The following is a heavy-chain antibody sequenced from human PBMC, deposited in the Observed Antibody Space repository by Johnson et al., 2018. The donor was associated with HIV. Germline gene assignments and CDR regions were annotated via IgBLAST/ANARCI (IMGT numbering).Heavy chain of an antibody. J-gene: IGHJ3*02. CDR3: ARWGPYDILTGYDAFDI. V-gene: IGHV3-11*04. D-gene: IGHD3-9*01. CDR2: ISSSGSTI. Sequence: QMQLVESGGGVVQPGRSLRLSCAASGFTFSDYYMSWIRQAPGKGLEWVSYISSSGSTIYYADSVKGRFTISRDNAKNSLYLQMNSLRAEDTAVYYCARWGPYDILTGYDAFDIWGQGTMVTVSS. CDR1: GFTFSDYY.